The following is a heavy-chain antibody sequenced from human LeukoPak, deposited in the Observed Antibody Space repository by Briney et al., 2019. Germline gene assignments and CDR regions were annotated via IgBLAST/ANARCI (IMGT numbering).Heavy chain of an antibody. J-gene: IGHJ4*02. CDR3: AKSKHPSGSYWDAYGY. CDR1: GFTFSTYA. Sequence: GGSLRLSCAASGFTFSTYAMSWVRQAPGKGLEWVSGISGSGGSTYYADSVKGRFTFSRDNSKNTLYLQMNSLRAEDTAVYYCAKSKHPSGSYWDAYGYWGQGTLVTVSS. V-gene: IGHV3-23*01. CDR2: ISGSGGST. D-gene: IGHD1-26*01.